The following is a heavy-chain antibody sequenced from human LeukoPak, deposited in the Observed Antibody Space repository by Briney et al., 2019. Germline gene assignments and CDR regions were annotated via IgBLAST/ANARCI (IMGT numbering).Heavy chain of an antibody. J-gene: IGHJ4*02. CDR2: IDGSGGST. Sequence: PGGSLRLSCVASGFTFSSYAMSWFRQAPGRGLEWVSAIDGSGGSTYYADSVEGRFTISRDNSKNTLYLQVHSLRAEDTAIYYCAKDRRLPWDYFDSWGQGTQVTVSS. D-gene: IGHD5-12*01. CDR3: AKDRRLPWDYFDS. CDR1: GFTFSSYA. V-gene: IGHV3-23*01.